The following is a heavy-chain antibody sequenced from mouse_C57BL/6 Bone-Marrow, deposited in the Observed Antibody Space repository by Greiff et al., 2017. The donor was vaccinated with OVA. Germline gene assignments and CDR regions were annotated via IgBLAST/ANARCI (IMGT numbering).Heavy chain of an antibody. Sequence: VKLVESGPELVKPGASVKISCKASGYAFSSSWMNWVKQRPGKGLEWIGRIYPGDGDTNYNGKFKGKATLTADKSSSTAYMQLSSLTSEDSAVYFCARGIYYYGTSWFAYWGQGTLVTVSA. CDR1: GYAFSSSW. CDR3: ARGIYYYGTSWFAY. J-gene: IGHJ3*01. V-gene: IGHV1-82*01. CDR2: IYPGDGDT. D-gene: IGHD1-1*01.